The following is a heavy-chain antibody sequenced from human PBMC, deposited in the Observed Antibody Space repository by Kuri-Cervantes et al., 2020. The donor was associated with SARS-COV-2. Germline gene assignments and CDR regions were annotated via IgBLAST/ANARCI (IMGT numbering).Heavy chain of an antibody. J-gene: IGHJ4*02. CDR3: ARDDYGDYGGY. CDR2: ISVYSGNT. D-gene: IGHD4-17*01. Sequence: ASVKVSCKASGYSFTSYGISWVRQAPGQGLEWMAWISVYSGNTKYAENLQGRVTMTTDTSTSTAYMELTNLRSDDTAVYYCARDDYGDYGGYWGQGALVTVSS. V-gene: IGHV1-18*01. CDR1: GYSFTSYG.